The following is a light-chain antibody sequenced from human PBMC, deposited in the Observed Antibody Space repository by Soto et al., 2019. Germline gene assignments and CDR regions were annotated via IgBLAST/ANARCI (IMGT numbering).Light chain of an antibody. CDR3: SSYTSSSTLVV. J-gene: IGLJ2*01. Sequence: QSALTQPDSVSGSPGQSITISCTGTSSDVGGYNYVSWYQQHPGQAPKLMIYDVSNRPSGVSKRFSGSKSGNTASLTISGLQAEDEADYYCSSYTSSSTLVVFGGGTELTVL. CDR1: SSDVGGYNY. CDR2: DVS. V-gene: IGLV2-14*01.